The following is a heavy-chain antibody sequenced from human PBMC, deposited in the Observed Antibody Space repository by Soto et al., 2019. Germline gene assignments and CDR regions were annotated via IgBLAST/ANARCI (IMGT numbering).Heavy chain of an antibody. D-gene: IGHD5-12*01. Sequence: GASVKVSCKASGYTFTSYYMHWVRQSPGQGLEWMGIINPSGGSTSYAQKFQGRVTMTRDTSTSTVYMELSSLRPEDTAVYYCAGGISGYDPDYYYYMDVWGKGTTVTVSS. CDR1: GYTFTSYY. CDR2: INPSGGST. J-gene: IGHJ6*03. V-gene: IGHV1-46*03. CDR3: AGGISGYDPDYYYYMDV.